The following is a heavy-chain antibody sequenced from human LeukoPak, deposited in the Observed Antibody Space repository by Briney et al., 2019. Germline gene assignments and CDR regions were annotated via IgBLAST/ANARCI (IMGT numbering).Heavy chain of an antibody. J-gene: IGHJ4*02. V-gene: IGHV4-59*01. CDR2: IYYSGST. D-gene: IGHD3-9*01. CDR1: GGSISSYY. CDR3: ARGLTGYYNPYFDY. Sequence: SETLSLTCTVSGGSISSYYWSWLRQPPGKGLEWVGYIYYSGSTNYNPSLKSRVTISVDTSKNQFSLKLSSVTAADTAVYYCARGLTGYYNPYFDYWGQGTLVTVSS.